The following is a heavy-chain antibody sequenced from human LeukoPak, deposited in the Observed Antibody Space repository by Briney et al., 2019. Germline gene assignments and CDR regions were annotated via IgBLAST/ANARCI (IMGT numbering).Heavy chain of an antibody. CDR2: INHSGST. CDR1: GGSFSGYY. D-gene: IGHD4-17*01. Sequence: PSETLSLTCAVYGGSFSGYYWSWIRQPPGKGLEWIGEINHSGSTNYNPSLRSRVTISVDTSKNQFSLKLSSVTAADTAVYYCARGRPPPLTKRYGDYVRTYYFDYWGQGTLVTVSS. CDR3: ARGRPPPLTKRYGDYVRTYYFDY. V-gene: IGHV4-34*01. J-gene: IGHJ4*02.